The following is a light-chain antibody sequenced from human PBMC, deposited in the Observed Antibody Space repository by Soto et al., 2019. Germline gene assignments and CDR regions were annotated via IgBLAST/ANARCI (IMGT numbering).Light chain of an antibody. J-gene: IGLJ2*01. CDR3: TSYTTNTSPL. V-gene: IGLV2-14*03. CDR2: DVS. Sequence: QSALTQPASVSGSPGQSITISCTGTSSDVGGYNYVSWYQQHPGKAPKLMIYDVSSRPSVVSNRFSGSKSGNTASLTISGLLSEDAAYYCSTSYTTNTSPLFGGGTKLTVL. CDR1: SSDVGGYNY.